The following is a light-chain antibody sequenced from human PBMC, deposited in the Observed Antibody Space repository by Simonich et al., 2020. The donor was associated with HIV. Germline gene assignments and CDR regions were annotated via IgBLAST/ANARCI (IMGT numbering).Light chain of an antibody. J-gene: IGKJ1*01. CDR2: KAS. CDR1: QSISHW. Sequence: DIQMTQSPSTLSASVGDRVNITCRASQSISHWLAWYQKKPGKAPKRLIYKASSLESGVPSRFSGSGSGTEFTLTISSLQPDDFATYYCQQYNSDSTFGQGTKVEIK. V-gene: IGKV1-5*03. CDR3: QQYNSDST.